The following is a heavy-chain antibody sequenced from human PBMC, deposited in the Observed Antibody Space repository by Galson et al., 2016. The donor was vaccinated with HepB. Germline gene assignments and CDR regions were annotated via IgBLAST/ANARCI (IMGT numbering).Heavy chain of an antibody. CDR1: GFSVYV. Sequence: SLRLSCAASGFSVYVMSWVRQAPGKGLEWVATFSGYDSSAFYADSVKGRFTIARESYTQTLFLQMNSMRVDDTARYFCAKDLHYEIARSSSDFWRGLARRQSAGDSDMDVWGQGTTVIVSS. D-gene: IGHD3-3*01. V-gene: IGHV3-23*01. J-gene: IGHJ6*02. CDR2: FSGYDSSA. CDR3: AKDLHYEIARSSSDFWRGLARRQSAGDSDMDV.